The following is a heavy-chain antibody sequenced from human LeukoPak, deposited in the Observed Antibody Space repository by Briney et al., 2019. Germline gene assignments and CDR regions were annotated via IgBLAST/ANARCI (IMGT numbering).Heavy chain of an antibody. J-gene: IGHJ4*02. V-gene: IGHV3-30*18. CDR3: AKTKGYSYGYYFDY. Sequence: GGSLRLSCAASGFTFSSYAMHWVRQSLGKGLEWVSVMSYDGFNKYYADSVKGRFTISRDNSKNTLYLQMNSLRAEDTAVYYCAKTKGYSYGYYFDYWGQGTLVTVSS. D-gene: IGHD5-18*01. CDR2: MSYDGFNK. CDR1: GFTFSSYA.